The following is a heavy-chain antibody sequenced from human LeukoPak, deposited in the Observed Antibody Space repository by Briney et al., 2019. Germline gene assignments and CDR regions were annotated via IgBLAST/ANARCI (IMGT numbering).Heavy chain of an antibody. Sequence: PGGSLRLSCAASGFTFSSYSMNWVRQAPGKGLEWVSSISSSSSYIYYADSVKGRFIISRDNAKNSLYLQMNSLRAEDTAVYYCARLYSSSWYGPRYYFDYWGQGTLVTVSS. D-gene: IGHD6-13*01. CDR3: ARLYSSSWYGPRYYFDY. V-gene: IGHV3-21*01. CDR1: GFTFSSYS. J-gene: IGHJ4*02. CDR2: ISSSSSYI.